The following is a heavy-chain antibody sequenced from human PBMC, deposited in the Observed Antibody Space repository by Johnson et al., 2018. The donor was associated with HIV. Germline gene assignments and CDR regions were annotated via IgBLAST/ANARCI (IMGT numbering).Heavy chain of an antibody. J-gene: IGHJ3*02. V-gene: IGHV3-30-3*01. CDR1: GFTFSSYA. CDR3: ARVSSNGDSSGWVDVFDI. Sequence: QVQLVESGGGVVQPGRSLRLSCAASGFTFSSYAMHWVRQAPGKGLEWVAVISYDGSNKYYADSVKGRFTISRDNSKNTLFLQMNSLRAEDTAVYYCARVSSNGDSSGWVDVFDIWGQGTMVTVSS. CDR2: ISYDGSNK. D-gene: IGHD3-22*01.